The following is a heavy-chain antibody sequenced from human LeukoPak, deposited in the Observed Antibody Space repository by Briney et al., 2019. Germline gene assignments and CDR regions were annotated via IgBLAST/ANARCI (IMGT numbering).Heavy chain of an antibody. CDR2: ISSSSSYI. CDR3: ARDWAAGTRNYYYGMDV. V-gene: IGHV3-21*01. Sequence: PGGSLRLSCAASGFTFSSYSMNWVRQAPGKGLEWVSSISSSSSYIYYADSVKGRFTISIDNDKNSLYLQMNRLRAEDTAVYYCARDWAAGTRNYYYGMDVWGQGTTVTVSS. J-gene: IGHJ6*02. D-gene: IGHD6-13*01. CDR1: GFTFSSYS.